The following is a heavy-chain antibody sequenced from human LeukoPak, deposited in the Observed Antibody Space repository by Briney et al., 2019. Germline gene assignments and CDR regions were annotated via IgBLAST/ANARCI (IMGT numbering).Heavy chain of an antibody. CDR1: GGSISSYY. CDR3: ATMVQGVHTYFGS. J-gene: IGHJ4*02. V-gene: IGHV4-59*01. D-gene: IGHD3-10*01. Sequence: SETLSLTCTVSGGSISSYYWSWIRQPPGKGLEWIGYIFYSGSTNYNPSLQSRDTISLDTSENQVSLKLRSVTAADTAMYYCATMVQGVHTYFGSWGQGNLVAVSS. CDR2: IFYSGST.